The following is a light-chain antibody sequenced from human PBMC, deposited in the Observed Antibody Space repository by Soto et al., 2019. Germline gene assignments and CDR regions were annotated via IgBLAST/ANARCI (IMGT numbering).Light chain of an antibody. CDR2: EVS. J-gene: IGLJ1*01. V-gene: IGLV2-23*02. CDR1: NSDVGSYNF. Sequence: QCVLTKPAYVSGAAGEAITISCTRTNSDVGSYNFVSWYQQHPGKAPKVMIFEVSKRPSGVSDRFSGSKSGNTASLTISGLQAEDEADYYCCSDAGSSTYVFGTGTKVTVL. CDR3: CSDAGSSTYV.